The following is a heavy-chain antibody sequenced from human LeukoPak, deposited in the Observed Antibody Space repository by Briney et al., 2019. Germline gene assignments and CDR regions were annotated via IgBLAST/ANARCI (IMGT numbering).Heavy chain of an antibody. CDR3: AGIDYYDSSGYSSFAFDI. J-gene: IGHJ3*02. V-gene: IGHV4-59*01. Sequence: SETLSLTCTVSGGSISSYYWSWIRQPPGKGLEWIGYIYYSGSTNYNPSLKSRVTISVDTSKNQFSLKLSSVTAADTAVYYCAGIDYYDSSGYSSFAFDIWGQGTMVTVSS. CDR1: GGSISSYY. D-gene: IGHD3-22*01. CDR2: IYYSGST.